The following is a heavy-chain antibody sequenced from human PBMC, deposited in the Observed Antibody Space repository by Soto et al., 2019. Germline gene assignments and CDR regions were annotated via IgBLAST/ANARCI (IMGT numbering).Heavy chain of an antibody. D-gene: IGHD2-15*01. CDR2: IWYDGSNK. Sequence: GGSLRLSCAASGFTFSSYGMHWVRQAPGKGLEWVAVIWYDGSNKYYADSVKGRFTISRDNSKNTLYLQMNSLRAEDTAVYYCARSPPEDYYYGMDVWGQGTTVTVSS. V-gene: IGHV3-33*01. CDR3: ARSPPEDYYYGMDV. J-gene: IGHJ6*02. CDR1: GFTFSSYG.